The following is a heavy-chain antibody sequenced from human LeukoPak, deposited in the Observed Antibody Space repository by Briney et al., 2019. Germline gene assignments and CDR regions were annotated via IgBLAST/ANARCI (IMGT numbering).Heavy chain of an antibody. V-gene: IGHV4-30-2*01. J-gene: IGHJ6*02. Sequence: PSETLSLTCAVSGGSISSGGYSWSWIRQPPGKGLEWIGYIYHSGSTYYNPSLKSRVTISVDTSKNQFSLKLSSVTAADTAVYYCARGFCGGDCYSYYYYGMDVWGQGTTVTVSS. CDR3: ARGFCGGDCYSYYYYGMDV. CDR2: IYHSGST. D-gene: IGHD2-21*02. CDR1: GGSISSGGYS.